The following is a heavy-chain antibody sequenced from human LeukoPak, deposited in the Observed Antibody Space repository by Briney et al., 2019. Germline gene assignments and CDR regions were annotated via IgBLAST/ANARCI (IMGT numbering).Heavy chain of an antibody. J-gene: IGHJ5*02. D-gene: IGHD6-19*01. Sequence: SETLSLTCTVSGDSISSSKYYWGWIRQSPGKGLEWIGSIYKSGSTFYNPSLKSRVIISVDTSRNQFSLKLNSVSAADTAVYYCARSLSMAGLTWGQGTLVAVSS. CDR1: GDSISSSKYY. CDR2: IYKSGST. V-gene: IGHV4-39*01. CDR3: ARSLSMAGLT.